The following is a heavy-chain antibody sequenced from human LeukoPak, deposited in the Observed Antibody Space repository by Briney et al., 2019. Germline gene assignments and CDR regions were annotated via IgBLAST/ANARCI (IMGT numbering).Heavy chain of an antibody. CDR1: GFTFSSYW. D-gene: IGHD6-13*01. V-gene: IGHV3-7*01. J-gene: IGHJ4*02. CDR2: IKQDGSEK. CDR3: ARDPQDSSSWYFDY. Sequence: GGSLRLSCAASGFTFSSYWMSWVRQAPGKGLEWVANIKQDGSEKYYMDSVKGRFTISRDNAKNSLYLQMNSLRAEDTAVYYRARDPQDSSSWYFDYWGQGTLVTVSS.